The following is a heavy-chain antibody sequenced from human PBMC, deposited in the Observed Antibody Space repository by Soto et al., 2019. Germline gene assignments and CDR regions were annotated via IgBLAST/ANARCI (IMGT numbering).Heavy chain of an antibody. J-gene: IGHJ4*02. V-gene: IGHV1-8*01. CDR3: ARSPRNWGFDY. CDR1: GYTFTSYD. Sequence: GASVKVSCKASGYTFTSYDINWVRQATGQGFEWMGWMNPNSGNTGYAQKFQGRVTMIRDTSITTAYMELSSLRFEDTAVYCCARSPRNWGFDYWGLGTLVTVSS. D-gene: IGHD7-27*01. CDR2: MNPNSGNT.